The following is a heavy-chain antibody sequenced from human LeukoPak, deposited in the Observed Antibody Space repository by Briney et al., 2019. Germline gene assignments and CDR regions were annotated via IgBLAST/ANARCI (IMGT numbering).Heavy chain of an antibody. J-gene: IGHJ4*02. V-gene: IGHV4-39*01. CDR1: GGSISSSSYF. Sequence: PSETLSLTCTVSGGSISSSSYFWAWIRQPPGKGLEWIGSMRYSGNTYYNPSLKSRVTISADASENQFSLKVTSVTAADTAVYYCARSRTVNYAPFDNWGQGTLVTVSS. CDR2: MRYSGNT. CDR3: ARSRTVNYAPFDN. D-gene: IGHD4-11*01.